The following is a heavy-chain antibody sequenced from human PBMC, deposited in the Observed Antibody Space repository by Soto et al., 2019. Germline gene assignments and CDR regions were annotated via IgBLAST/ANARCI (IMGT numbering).Heavy chain of an antibody. CDR3: ASRHGSGGSIWFDP. V-gene: IGHV1-18*01. CDR1: GYTFTSYG. J-gene: IGHJ5*02. Sequence: GASVKVSCKASGYTFTSYGISWVRQAPGQGLEWMGWISAYNGNTNYAQKLQGRVTMTTDTSTSTAYMELRSLRSDDTAVYYCASRHGSGGSIWFDPWGQGTLVTVSS. CDR2: ISAYNGNT. D-gene: IGHD2-15*01.